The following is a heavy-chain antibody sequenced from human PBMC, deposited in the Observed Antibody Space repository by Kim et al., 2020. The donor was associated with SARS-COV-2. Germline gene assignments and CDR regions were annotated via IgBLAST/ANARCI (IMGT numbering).Heavy chain of an antibody. Sequence: SETLSLTCTVSGGSVSSGSYYWSWIRQPPGKGLEWIGYIYYSGSTNYNPSLKSRVTISVDTSKNQFSLKLSSVTAADTAVYYCARTAWFGELGYFDYWGQGTLVTVSS. V-gene: IGHV4-61*01. CDR2: IYYSGST. CDR3: ARTAWFGELGYFDY. D-gene: IGHD3-10*01. CDR1: GGSVSSGSYY. J-gene: IGHJ4*02.